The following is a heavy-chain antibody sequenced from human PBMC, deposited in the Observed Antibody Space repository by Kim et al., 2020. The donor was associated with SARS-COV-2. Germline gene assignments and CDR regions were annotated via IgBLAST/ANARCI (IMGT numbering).Heavy chain of an antibody. J-gene: IGHJ3*02. CDR1: GFTFSSYA. CDR2: ISYDGSNK. Sequence: GGSLRLSCAASGFTFSSYAMHWVRQAPGKGLEWVAVISYDGSNKYYADSVKGRFTISRDNSKNTLYLQMNSLRAEDTAVYYCARDRWPFLLWFREFGAFDIWGQGTMVTVSS. D-gene: IGHD3-10*01. CDR3: ARDRWPFLLWFREFGAFDI. V-gene: IGHV3-30-3*01.